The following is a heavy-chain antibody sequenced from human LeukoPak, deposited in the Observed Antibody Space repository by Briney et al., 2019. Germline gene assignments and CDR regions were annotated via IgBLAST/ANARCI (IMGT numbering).Heavy chain of an antibody. Sequence: ASVNLSCTASGYTFSSYYMHWVRQPPGQGLEWMGIINPSGGSTSYATKFQGSVTMPRDTSTSTVYIELSSLGSEDTAAYYCARRGYSSSWYGDYFDYWGQGTLVTVSS. CDR3: ARRGYSSSWYGDYFDY. CDR2: INPSGGST. J-gene: IGHJ4*02. CDR1: GYTFSSYY. V-gene: IGHV1-46*01. D-gene: IGHD6-13*01.